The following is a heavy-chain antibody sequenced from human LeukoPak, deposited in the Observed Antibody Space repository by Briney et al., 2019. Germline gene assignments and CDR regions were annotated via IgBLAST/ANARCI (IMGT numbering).Heavy chain of an antibody. CDR1: GYSFPSYW. CDR2: IYPGDSDT. V-gene: IGHV5-51*01. Sequence: PGESLKISCKGSGYSFPSYWIGWVRQMPGKGLEWMGIIYPGDSDTRYSPSFQGQVTISADKSISTAYLQWSSLKASDTAMYYCARTAGRTWSAEYFQHWGQGTLVTVSS. J-gene: IGHJ1*01. CDR3: ARTAGRTWSAEYFQH. D-gene: IGHD6-13*01.